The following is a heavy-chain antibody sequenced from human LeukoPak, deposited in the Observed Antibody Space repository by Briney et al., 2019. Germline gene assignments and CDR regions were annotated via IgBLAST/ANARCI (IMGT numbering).Heavy chain of an antibody. J-gene: IGHJ4*02. Sequence: GPLILSCAASGFTFSDYYMNWIRQASGKGLEWLSYIGPSGNDINYADSVRGRSTISRDNAKNSLFLQMSSLTAEDTAVYYCVKMARLADNWGQGTLVTVSS. V-gene: IGHV3-11*04. CDR3: VKMARLADN. D-gene: IGHD6-6*01. CDR1: GFTFSDYY. CDR2: IGPSGNDI.